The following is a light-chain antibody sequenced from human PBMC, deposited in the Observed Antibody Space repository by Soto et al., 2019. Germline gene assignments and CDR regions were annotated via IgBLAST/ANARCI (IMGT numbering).Light chain of an antibody. CDR3: SSFGGSTTR. J-gene: IGLJ2*01. CDR2: DVS. V-gene: IGLV2-14*03. Sequence: QSALTQPASVSVSPGQSITISCTGTSSDIGGSHYVSWYQQHPGEAPKLIIYDVSYRPSGISNRFSGSKSGNTASLTISRLQAADEADYFCSSFGGSTTRFGGGTKLTVL. CDR1: SSDIGGSHY.